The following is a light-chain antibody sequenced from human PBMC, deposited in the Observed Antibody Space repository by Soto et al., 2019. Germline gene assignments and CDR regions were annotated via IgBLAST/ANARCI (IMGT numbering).Light chain of an antibody. CDR3: QQRSNWPWT. Sequence: EIVLTQSPGTLSLSPGERATLSCRASQSVSSAHLAWYLQKPAQPPRLLIYDASTRAIDVPARFSGSGSGTDFTLTISSLEPEDFAVYYCQQRSNWPWTFGQGTKVDIK. CDR1: QSVSSAH. CDR2: DAS. V-gene: IGKV3-11*01. J-gene: IGKJ1*01.